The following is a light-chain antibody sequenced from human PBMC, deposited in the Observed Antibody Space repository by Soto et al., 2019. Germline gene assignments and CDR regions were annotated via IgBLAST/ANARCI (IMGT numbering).Light chain of an antibody. Sequence: QSALTQPASVSGSPGQSITISCTGTSNDVGSYNYVSWYQQHPGKAPKLIIYEVTKWPSGVAHRFSGSKFGNAASLTVSGRQPEDEADYYGCSYAGGGNLVFGGGTKLTVL. CDR3: CSYAGGGNLV. CDR2: EVT. V-gene: IGLV2-23*02. J-gene: IGLJ3*02. CDR1: SNDVGSYNY.